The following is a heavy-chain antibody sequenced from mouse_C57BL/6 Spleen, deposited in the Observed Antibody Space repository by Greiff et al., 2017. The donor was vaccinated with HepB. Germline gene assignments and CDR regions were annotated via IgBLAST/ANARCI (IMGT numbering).Heavy chain of an antibody. CDR2: IYPGSGST. CDR3: ARSGPNWAWFAY. D-gene: IGHD4-1*01. J-gene: IGHJ3*01. CDR1: GYTFTSYW. Sequence: VQLQQPGAELVKPGASVKMSCKASGYTFTSYWITWVKQRPGQGLEWIGDIYPGSGSTNYNEKFKSKATLTVDTSSSTAYMQLSSLTSEDSAVYYCARSGPNWAWFAYWGQGTLVTVSA. V-gene: IGHV1-55*01.